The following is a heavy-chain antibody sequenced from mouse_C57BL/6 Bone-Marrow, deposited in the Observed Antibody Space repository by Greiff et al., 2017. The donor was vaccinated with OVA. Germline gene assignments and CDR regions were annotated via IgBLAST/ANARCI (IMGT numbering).Heavy chain of an antibody. Sequence: QVQLQQPGAELVMPGASVKLSCKASGYTFTSYWMHWVKQRPGQGLEWIGEIEPSDSYNNYNQKFKGKSTLTLDKSSSTASMQLSSLTSQDSAVYYCARFRRAARDYWGQGTSVTVSS. J-gene: IGHJ4*01. D-gene: IGHD3-1*01. V-gene: IGHV1-69*01. CDR1: GYTFTSYW. CDR2: IEPSDSYN. CDR3: ARFRRAARDY.